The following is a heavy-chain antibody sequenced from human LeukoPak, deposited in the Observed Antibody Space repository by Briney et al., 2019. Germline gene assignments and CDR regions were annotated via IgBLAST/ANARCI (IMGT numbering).Heavy chain of an antibody. CDR2: INTDGNIT. J-gene: IGHJ4*02. V-gene: IGHV3-74*01. CDR1: GFTFSNYW. Sequence: GGSLRLSCAASGFTFSNYWMHWVRQAPGKGPVWVSRINTDGNITTYADSVKGRFSISRDNAKNALYLQMNGLRAEDTAVFYCARELSGSISRHFDYWGQGTLVTVSS. CDR3: ARELSGSISRHFDY. D-gene: IGHD2-15*01.